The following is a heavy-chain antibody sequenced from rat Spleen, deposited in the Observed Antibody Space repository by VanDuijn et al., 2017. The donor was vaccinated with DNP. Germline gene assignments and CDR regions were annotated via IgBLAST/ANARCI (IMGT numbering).Heavy chain of an antibody. CDR3: TRGANWEGNWFAY. CDR2: ISTSGVVT. Sequence: EVQLVESGGGLVQPGGSLRLSCAASGFTFRDHYMAWVRQAPTKGLEWVASISTSGVVTYYRDSVKGRFTISRDNAKSTLYLQMDSLRSEATATYYCTRGANWEGNWFAYWGQGTLVTVSS. D-gene: IGHD5-1*01. CDR1: GFTFRDHY. V-gene: IGHV5-27*01. J-gene: IGHJ3*01.